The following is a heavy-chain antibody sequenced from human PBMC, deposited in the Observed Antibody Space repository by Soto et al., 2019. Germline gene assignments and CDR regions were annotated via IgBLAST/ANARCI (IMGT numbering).Heavy chain of an antibody. V-gene: IGHV4-59*01. CDR3: ARDGLHSSSWDLPDY. D-gene: IGHD6-13*01. Sequence: SETLSLTCTVSGGSISSYYWSWIRQPPGKGLEWIGYIYSSGSTNYNPSLKSRVTISVDTSKNQFSLKLSSVTAADTAVYYCARDGLHSSSWDLPDYWGQGTLVTVSS. CDR2: IYSSGST. J-gene: IGHJ4*02. CDR1: GGSISSYY.